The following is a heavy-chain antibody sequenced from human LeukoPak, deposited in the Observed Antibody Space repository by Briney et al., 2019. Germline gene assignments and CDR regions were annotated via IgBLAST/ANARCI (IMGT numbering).Heavy chain of an antibody. Sequence: TLSLTCNVSGVSVSGGRYYWTWIRQHPGKGLEWIGYKYYSGSAKYNPSLKSRLTISIDTSKNQFSLHLSSVTAADTATYYCATPYCSSISCLDVFNMWGQGTRVTVSS. V-gene: IGHV4-31*03. CDR1: GVSVSGGRYY. J-gene: IGHJ3*02. CDR3: ATPYCSSISCLDVFNM. D-gene: IGHD2-2*01. CDR2: KYYSGSA.